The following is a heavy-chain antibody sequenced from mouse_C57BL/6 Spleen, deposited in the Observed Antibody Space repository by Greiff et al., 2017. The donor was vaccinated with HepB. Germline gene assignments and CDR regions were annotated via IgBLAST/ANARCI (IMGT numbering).Heavy chain of an antibody. V-gene: IGHV1-19*01. Sequence: EVQLQQSGPVLVKPGASVKMSCKASGYTFTDYYMNWVKQSHGKSLEWIGVINPYNGGTSYNQKFKGKATLTVDKSSSTAYMELNSLTSEDSAVYYCARWDYYDYYWGQGTTLTVSS. CDR3: ARWDYYDYY. CDR2: INPYNGGT. D-gene: IGHD2-4*01. CDR1: GYTFTDYY. J-gene: IGHJ2*01.